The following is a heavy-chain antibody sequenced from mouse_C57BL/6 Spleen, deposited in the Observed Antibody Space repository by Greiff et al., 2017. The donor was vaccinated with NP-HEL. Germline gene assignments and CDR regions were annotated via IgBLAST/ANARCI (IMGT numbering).Heavy chain of an antibody. CDR3: ARGGAYYSNYEYFDV. CDR2: IYPRSGNT. V-gene: IGHV1-81*01. Sequence: VQLQQSGAELARPGASVKLSCKASGYTFTSYGISWVKQRTGQGLEWIGEIYPRSGNTYYNEKFKGKATLTADKSSSTAYMELRSLTSEDSAVYFGARGGAYYSNYEYFDVWGTGTTVTVSS. D-gene: IGHD2-5*01. CDR1: GYTFTSYG. J-gene: IGHJ1*03.